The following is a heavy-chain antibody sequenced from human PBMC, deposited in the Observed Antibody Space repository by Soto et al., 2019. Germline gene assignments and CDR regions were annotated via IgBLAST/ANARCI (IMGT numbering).Heavy chain of an antibody. D-gene: IGHD6-13*01. J-gene: IGHJ2*01. CDR3: ARDLAAPGKVGYFDL. V-gene: IGHV1-69*12. CDR1: GGTFSSYA. CDR2: VIPIFGTA. Sequence: QVQLVQSGAEVKKPGSSVKVSCKASGGTFSSYAISWVRQAPGQGLEWMGGVIPIFGTANYAQKLQGRVTITADESTSTAYMDLRSLRSEDTAVYYCARDLAAPGKVGYFDLWGRGTLVTVSS.